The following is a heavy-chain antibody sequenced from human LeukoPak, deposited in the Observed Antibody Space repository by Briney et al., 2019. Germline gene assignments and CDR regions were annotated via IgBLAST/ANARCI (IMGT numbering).Heavy chain of an antibody. CDR1: GFTFSRYG. D-gene: IGHD6-13*01. CDR3: AKDGDIAAAGYYFDY. CDR2: ISNDGRDK. V-gene: IGHV3-30*18. Sequence: GGSLRLSCAASGFTFSRYGMHWVRQAPGKGLQWVAVISNDGRDKHYADSVKGRFTVSRDNSKNTLYLQMNSLRAEDTAVYYCAKDGDIAAAGYYFDYWGQETLVTVSS. J-gene: IGHJ4*02.